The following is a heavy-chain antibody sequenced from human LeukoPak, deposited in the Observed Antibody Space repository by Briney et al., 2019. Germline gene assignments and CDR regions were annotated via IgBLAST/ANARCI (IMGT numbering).Heavy chain of an antibody. CDR3: ARERVVPAARKKYYYYGMDV. J-gene: IGHJ6*02. D-gene: IGHD2-2*01. Sequence: SETLSLTCTVSDGSVSSGSYYWSWIRQPPGKGLEWIGKIYNSGSTNYNPSLKSRVTISVDTSKNQFSLKLSSVTAADTAVYYCARERVVPAARKKYYYYGMDVWGQGTTVTVSS. CDR1: DGSVSSGSYY. CDR2: IYNSGST. V-gene: IGHV4-61*01.